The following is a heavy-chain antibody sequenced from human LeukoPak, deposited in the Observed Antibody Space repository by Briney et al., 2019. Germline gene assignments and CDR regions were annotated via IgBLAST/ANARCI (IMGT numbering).Heavy chain of an antibody. V-gene: IGHV4-59*01. CDR3: ATGYSSTWYYFDY. D-gene: IGHD6-13*01. J-gene: IGHJ4*02. CDR1: GDSISSYY. Sequence: SETLSLTCTVFGDSISSYYWSWIRQPPGKGLEWIGYSYHTGSTNYNPSLKSRVTISVDTSKNQFSLKLSSVTAGDTAVYYCATGYSSTWYYFDYWGQGTLVTVSS. CDR2: SYHTGST.